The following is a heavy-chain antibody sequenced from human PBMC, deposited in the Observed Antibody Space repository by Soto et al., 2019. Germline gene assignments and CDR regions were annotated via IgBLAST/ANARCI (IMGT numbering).Heavy chain of an antibody. Sequence: EVQLVESGGGLVQPGGSLRVSCAASGFTFGSDWMNWVRQAPGKGLVWVSRIDSDGSSTTYADSMKGRFTTSRDNAKNTLYLQMSSLRVEDTAVYYCARGRPYGMDVWGQGTTVTVSS. CDR1: GFTFGSDW. V-gene: IGHV3-74*01. CDR2: IDSDGSST. CDR3: ARGRPYGMDV. J-gene: IGHJ6*02.